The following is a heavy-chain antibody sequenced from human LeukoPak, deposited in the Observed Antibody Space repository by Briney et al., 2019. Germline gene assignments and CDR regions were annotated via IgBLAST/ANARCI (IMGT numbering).Heavy chain of an antibody. D-gene: IGHD1-26*01. Sequence: SETLSLTCTVSGGSISSYYWSWIRQPAGKGLEWIGRIYTSGSTNYNPSLKSRVTMSVDTSKNQFSLKLSSVTAADTAVYYCARDRPVGASVWQYYHYYGMDVWGQGTTVTVSS. CDR2: IYTSGST. CDR1: GGSISSYY. J-gene: IGHJ6*02. CDR3: ARDRPVGASVWQYYHYYGMDV. V-gene: IGHV4-4*07.